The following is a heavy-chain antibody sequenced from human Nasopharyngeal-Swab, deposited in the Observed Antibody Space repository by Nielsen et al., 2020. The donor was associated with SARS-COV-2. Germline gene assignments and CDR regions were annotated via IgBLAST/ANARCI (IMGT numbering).Heavy chain of an antibody. Sequence: GESLKISCAASGFIFSNYAMNWVRQAPGKGLEWVSGISFSGGSTSYADSVKGRFTISRDNAKNTLYLQMNSLRAEDTAVYYCAKVSVLLWFGDYYGMDVWGQGTTVTVSS. D-gene: IGHD3-10*01. J-gene: IGHJ6*02. CDR3: AKVSVLLWFGDYYGMDV. CDR2: ISFSGGST. V-gene: IGHV3-23*01. CDR1: GFIFSNYA.